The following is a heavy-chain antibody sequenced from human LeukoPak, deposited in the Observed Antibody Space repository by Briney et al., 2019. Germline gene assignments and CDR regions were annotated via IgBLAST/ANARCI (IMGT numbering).Heavy chain of an antibody. J-gene: IGHJ4*02. CDR3: SRGLHDYGDSNYYFDQ. Sequence: PGGSLRLSCAASGCTFSSYAMSWVRQAPGKGLEWVSAISGSGGSTYYADSVKGRFTISRDNSKNTLYLQMNSLEIEDTALYYRSRGLHDYGDSNYYFDQWGRGTQVTVSS. CDR1: GCTFSSYA. CDR2: ISGSGGST. V-gene: IGHV3-23*01. D-gene: IGHD4-17*01.